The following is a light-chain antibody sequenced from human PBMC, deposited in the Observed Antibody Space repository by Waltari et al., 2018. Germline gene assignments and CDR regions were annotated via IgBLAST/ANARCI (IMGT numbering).Light chain of an antibody. Sequence: SYELTQPSSVSVSPGQTARITCSGDVLGRKDARWFQQKPGQATVLVIYKDSERTSGIPWRFSCASSWTTFTLTINGAQVGDEADYYCYAATDNNRVFGGGTKLIVL. CDR1: VLGRKD. CDR2: KDS. CDR3: YAATDNNRV. J-gene: IGLJ3*02. V-gene: IGLV3-27*01.